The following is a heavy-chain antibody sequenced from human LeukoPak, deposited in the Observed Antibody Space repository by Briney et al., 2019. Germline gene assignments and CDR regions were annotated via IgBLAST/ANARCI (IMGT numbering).Heavy chain of an antibody. CDR3: ASSIGGAASSNWFVA. V-gene: IGHV3-53*01. J-gene: IGHJ5*02. CDR2: VYNSDTT. D-gene: IGHD3-22*01. CDR1: GFTVSDNY. Sequence: GGSLRLSCAASGFTVSDNYVTWVRQAPGKGLEWVSIVYNSDTTSSADSVKGRFTISRDNAENTVYLQMTSLRLEDTAVYYCASSIGGAASSNWFVAWGQGTLVTVSS.